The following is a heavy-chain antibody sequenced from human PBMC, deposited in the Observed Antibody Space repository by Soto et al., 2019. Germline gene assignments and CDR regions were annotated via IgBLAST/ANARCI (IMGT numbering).Heavy chain of an antibody. CDR2: IKQDGSEK. V-gene: IGHV3-7*05. CDR3: ARDRLDTAMKWAGGTPYNWFDP. CDR1: GFTFSSYW. Sequence: TGGSLRLSCAASGFTFSSYWMSWVRQAPGKGLEWVANIKQDGSEKYYVDSVKGRFTISRDNAKNSLYLQMNSLRAEDTAVYYCARDRLDTAMKWAGGTPYNWFDPWGQGTLVTAPQ. D-gene: IGHD5-18*01. J-gene: IGHJ5*02.